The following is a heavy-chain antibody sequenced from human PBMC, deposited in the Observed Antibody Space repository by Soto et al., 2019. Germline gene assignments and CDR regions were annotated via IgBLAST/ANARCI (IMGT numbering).Heavy chain of an antibody. J-gene: IGHJ6*02. V-gene: IGHV3-30*18. CDR1: GFTFSSYG. CDR2: ISYDGSNK. Sequence: GGSLRLSCAASGFTFSSYGMHWVRQAPGKGLEWVAVISYDGSNKYYADSVKGRFTISRDNSKNTLYLQMNSLRAEDTAVYYCAKEVIPYYYYGMDVWGQGTTVTVSS. CDR3: AKEVIPYYYYGMDV.